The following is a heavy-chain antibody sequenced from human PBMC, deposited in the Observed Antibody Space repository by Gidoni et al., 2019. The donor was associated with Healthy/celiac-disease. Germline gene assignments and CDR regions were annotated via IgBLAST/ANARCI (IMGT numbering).Heavy chain of an antibody. CDR1: GFTFSRYS. V-gene: IGHV3-21*01. CDR2: ISSSSSYI. Sequence: EVQLVESGGGLVKPGGSLRLSCAASGFTFSRYSMNWVRQAPGKGLEWVSSISSSSSYIYYADSVKGRFTISRDNAKNSLYLQMNSLRAEDTAVYYCARDQRYNKNYYYYGMDVWGQGTTVTVSS. D-gene: IGHD1-20*01. J-gene: IGHJ6*02. CDR3: ARDQRYNKNYYYYGMDV.